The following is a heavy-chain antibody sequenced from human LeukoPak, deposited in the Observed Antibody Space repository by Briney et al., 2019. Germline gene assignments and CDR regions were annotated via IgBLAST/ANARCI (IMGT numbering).Heavy chain of an antibody. CDR2: ISSGSGYI. J-gene: IGHJ4*02. D-gene: IGHD3-10*01. CDR3: ARDGEGTSLSFFDY. Sequence: SGGSLRLSCAASGFTFSGYSLHWVRQAPGKGLEWVSSISSGSGYIYYADSVKGRFTISRDNAKTSLYLQMNSLRAEDTAVYYCARDGEGTSLSFFDYWGLGTLVTVSA. V-gene: IGHV3-21*01. CDR1: GFTFSGYS.